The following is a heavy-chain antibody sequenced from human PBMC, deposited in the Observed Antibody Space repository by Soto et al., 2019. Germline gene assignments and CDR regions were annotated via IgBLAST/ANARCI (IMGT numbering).Heavy chain of an antibody. CDR3: ARSGDDYGSYIDY. CDR2: INHSGNT. D-gene: IGHD4-17*01. V-gene: IGHV4-38-2*01. CDR1: GSSISSGYY. Sequence: LSLTCGVSGSSISSGYYGAWVRQPPGKGPEWIGSINHSGNTYYNPSLKSRVTFSVDTSKNQFSLKLSSVTAADTAVYYCARSGDDYGSYIDYWGQGSLVTVSS. J-gene: IGHJ4*02.